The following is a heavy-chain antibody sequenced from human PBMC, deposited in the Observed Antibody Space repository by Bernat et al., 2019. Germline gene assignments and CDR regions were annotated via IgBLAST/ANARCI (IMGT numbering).Heavy chain of an antibody. V-gene: IGHV3-33*01. D-gene: IGHD6-19*01. CDR3: AREKYTTGYYYFDY. Sequence: QAQLVESGGGVVQPGRSLRLSCAASGSTFSNYAMHWVRQAPGKGLEWVALTWFDGSNKYYVESVKGRFTISRDNAKNTLYLQMSGLRSEDTAVYYCAREKYTTGYYYFDYWGQGTLVTVSS. CDR2: TWFDGSNK. J-gene: IGHJ4*02. CDR1: GSTFSNYA.